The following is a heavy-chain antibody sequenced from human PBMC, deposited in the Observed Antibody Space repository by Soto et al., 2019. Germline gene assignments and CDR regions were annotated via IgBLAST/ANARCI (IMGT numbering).Heavy chain of an antibody. CDR3: ARGRYCLTGRCFPNWFDS. Sequence: SETLGFTCSFSVDSISSVDYFWAWIRQPPGQALEYIGYIYKSTTTYYNPSFESRVAISLDTSKSQFSLTVTSVTAADTAVYFCARGRYCLTGRCFPNWFDSWGQGTLVTVS. V-gene: IGHV4-30-4*01. CDR2: IYKSTTT. D-gene: IGHD2-15*01. J-gene: IGHJ5*01. CDR1: VDSISSVDYF.